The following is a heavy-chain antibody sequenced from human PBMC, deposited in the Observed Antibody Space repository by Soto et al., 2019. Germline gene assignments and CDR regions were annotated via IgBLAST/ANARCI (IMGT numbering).Heavy chain of an antibody. D-gene: IGHD3-10*01. Sequence: QVQLVESGGGVVQPGRSLRLSCAASGFTFSSYGMHWVRQAPGKGLEWVAVIWYDGSNKYYADSVKGRFTISRDNSKNTLYLKMNSLRAEDTAVYYCARSMVRGVTGAFDIWGQGTMVTVSS. CDR3: ARSMVRGVTGAFDI. CDR1: GFTFSSYG. J-gene: IGHJ3*02. CDR2: IWYDGSNK. V-gene: IGHV3-33*01.